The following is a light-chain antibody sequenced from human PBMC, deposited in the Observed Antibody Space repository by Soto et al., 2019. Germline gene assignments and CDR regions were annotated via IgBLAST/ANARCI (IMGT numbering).Light chain of an antibody. CDR1: QTISTY. CDR3: QHSYTTPLT. CDR2: TAS. V-gene: IGKV1-39*01. J-gene: IGKJ4*01. Sequence: DIQMTQSPSSLSASVGDRVTITCRASQTISTYLNWYQLKPGKAPKLLIYTASSLQRGVPSRFSGSGSGTDFTLTISSLQPEGYATYYCQHSYTTPLTFGGGTKVDIK.